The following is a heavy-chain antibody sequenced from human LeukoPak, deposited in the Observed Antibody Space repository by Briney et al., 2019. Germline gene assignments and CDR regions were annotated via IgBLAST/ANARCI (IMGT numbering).Heavy chain of an antibody. CDR1: GYTFTAYY. CDR2: INPNTGGT. J-gene: IGHJ3*02. CDR3: AGEDNSSGYRPFDI. Sequence: ASVKVSCKASGYTFTAYYMHWVRQAPGQGLEWMGRINPNTGGTNYAQKFQGRVTMTGDTSISTAYMELSRLTSDDTAVYYCAGEDNSSGYRPFDIWGQGTMVTVPS. V-gene: IGHV1-2*06. D-gene: IGHD3-22*01.